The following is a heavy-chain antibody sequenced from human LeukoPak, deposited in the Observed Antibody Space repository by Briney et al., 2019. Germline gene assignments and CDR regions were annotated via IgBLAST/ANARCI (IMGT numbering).Heavy chain of an antibody. CDR3: ARQKEYCGGDCYFDAFDI. J-gene: IGHJ3*02. D-gene: IGHD2-21*02. Sequence: SETLSLTCIVSGDSVTTGNFFWGWVRQPPGQGLEWIATISYRGVTYYSLSLKSRVTISIDTSASQFSLRLTSVTAADTAVYYCARQKEYCGGDCYFDAFDIWGQGTMVTVSS. CDR2: ISYRGVT. V-gene: IGHV4-39*01. CDR1: GDSVTTGNFF.